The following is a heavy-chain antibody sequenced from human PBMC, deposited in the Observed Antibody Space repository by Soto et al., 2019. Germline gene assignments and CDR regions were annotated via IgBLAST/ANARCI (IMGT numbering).Heavy chain of an antibody. CDR3: ARGTRATQYYFYFYGMDV. CDR1: GGSINSYY. J-gene: IGHJ6*02. D-gene: IGHD3-10*01. Sequence: PSETLSLTCTVSGGSINSYYWSWIRHPPGKGLEWIGYISHSGTTSYNPSLKSRLTISLNTSKNQFSLKLRSVSAADTAIYYCARGTRATQYYFYFYGMDVWGQGTTVTV. CDR2: ISHSGTT. V-gene: IGHV4-59*01.